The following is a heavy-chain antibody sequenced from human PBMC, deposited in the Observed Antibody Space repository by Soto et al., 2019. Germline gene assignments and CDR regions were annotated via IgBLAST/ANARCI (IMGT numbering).Heavy chain of an antibody. J-gene: IGHJ5*02. V-gene: IGHV4-31*03. CDR2: TYYTGIT. D-gene: IGHD6-13*01. CDR1: GGSITSGGYY. CDR3: ARGGSTWYGDNWLDP. Sequence: VQLRESGPGLVKPSQTLSLTCKVSGGSITSGGYYWSWIRQHPVKGLEWIGYTYYTGITYYNPSLKGRVTMSLDTYGSHFSLSLTSVTAADTAIYYCARGGSTWYGDNWLDPWGPGTLVTVSS.